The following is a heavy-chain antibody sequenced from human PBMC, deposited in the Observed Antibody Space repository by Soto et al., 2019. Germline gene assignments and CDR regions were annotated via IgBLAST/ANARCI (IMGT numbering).Heavy chain of an antibody. CDR2: LSGSGGST. J-gene: IGHJ4*02. CDR3: AKGRPLVVVIGYYFDY. Sequence: GGSLRLSCAASGFTFSSYAMSWVRQAPGKGLEWVSALSGSGGSTYYADSVKGRFTISRDNSRNTLYLQMNSLRAEDTAVYYCAKGRPLVVVIGYYFDYWGQGTLVTVSS. D-gene: IGHD3-22*01. CDR1: GFTFSSYA. V-gene: IGHV3-23*01.